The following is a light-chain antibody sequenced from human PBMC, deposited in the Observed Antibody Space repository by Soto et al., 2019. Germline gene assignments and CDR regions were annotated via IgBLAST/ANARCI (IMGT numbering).Light chain of an antibody. J-gene: IGKJ1*01. Sequence: DIQMTQXPSTLSASVGDRVTITCRASQSISGSLAWYQQKPGKAPKLLIYEASNLKSGVPSRFSGSGSGTEYTLTISSLQPDDSASYYCQQYNGYWTFGQGTRVEIK. CDR3: QQYNGYWT. V-gene: IGKV1-5*03. CDR2: EAS. CDR1: QSISGS.